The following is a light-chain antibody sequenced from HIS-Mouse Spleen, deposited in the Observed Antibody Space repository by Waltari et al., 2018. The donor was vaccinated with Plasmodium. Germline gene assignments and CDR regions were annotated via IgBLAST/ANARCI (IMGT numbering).Light chain of an antibody. Sequence: VVMTQSPLSLPVTLCQPASISCRSSQSLVHSDGNTYCNWFQQRPGQSPRRLIYKVSNRDSGVPDRFSGSGSGTDFTLKISRVEAEDVGVYYCMQGTHWPSYTFGQGTKLEIK. CDR1: QSLVHSDGNTY. V-gene: IGKV2-30*02. CDR3: MQGTHWPSYT. CDR2: KVS. J-gene: IGKJ2*01.